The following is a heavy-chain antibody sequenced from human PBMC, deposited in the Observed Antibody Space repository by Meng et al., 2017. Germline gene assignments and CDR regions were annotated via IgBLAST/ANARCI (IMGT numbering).Heavy chain of an antibody. CDR1: GFTFDDYG. J-gene: IGHJ3*02. Sequence: GESLKISCAASGFTFDDYGMSWVRQAPGKGLEWVSGINWNGGRTGYADSVKGRFTISRDNAKNSLYLQMNSLRAEDTALYYCAREKGATRAFDIWGQGTMVTVSS. CDR2: INWNGGRT. CDR3: AREKGATRAFDI. V-gene: IGHV3-20*04. D-gene: IGHD1-26*01.